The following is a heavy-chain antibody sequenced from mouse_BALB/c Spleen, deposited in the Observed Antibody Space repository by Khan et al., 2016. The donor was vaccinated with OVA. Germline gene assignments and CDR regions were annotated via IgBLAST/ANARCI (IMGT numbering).Heavy chain of an antibody. CDR1: GFTFSSYS. CDR2: MSSGGDYT. D-gene: IGHD4-1*01. Sequence: EVELVESGGDLAKPGGSLKLSCAASGFTFSSYSMSWVRQIPDKRLEWVATMSSGGDYTYYPDSVKGRFTISRDNAKNTLYLQMSSLKSEDTAMYYCASHLTGSFAYWGQGTLVTVSA. V-gene: IGHV5-6*01. CDR3: ASHLTGSFAY. J-gene: IGHJ3*01.